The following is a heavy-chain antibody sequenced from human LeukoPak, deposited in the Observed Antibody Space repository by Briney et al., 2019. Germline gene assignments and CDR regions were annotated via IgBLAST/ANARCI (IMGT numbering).Heavy chain of an antibody. J-gene: IGHJ4*02. CDR2: ISYDGSNK. CDR1: GFTFSSYG. Sequence: PGGSLRLSCAASGFTFSSYGMHWVRQAPGKGLEWVAVISYDGSNKYYADSVKGRFTISRDNSKNTLYLQMGSLRAEDMAVYYCARDNLLDYWGQGTLVTVSS. V-gene: IGHV3-30*03. CDR3: ARDNLLDY. D-gene: IGHD1-20*01.